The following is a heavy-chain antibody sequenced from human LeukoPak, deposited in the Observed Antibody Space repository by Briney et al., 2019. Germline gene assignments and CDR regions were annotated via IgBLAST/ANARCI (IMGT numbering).Heavy chain of an antibody. V-gene: IGHV4-59*01. D-gene: IGHD3-22*01. CDR1: GGSFSSYY. Sequence: NSSETLSLTCTVSGGSFSSYYWSWIRQPPGKGLEWIGYIYYSGSTNYNPSLKSRVTISVDTSKNQFSLKLSSVTAADTAVYYCARFRSGYYSTNPAFDYWGQGTLVTVSS. CDR2: IYYSGST. CDR3: ARFRSGYYSTNPAFDY. J-gene: IGHJ4*02.